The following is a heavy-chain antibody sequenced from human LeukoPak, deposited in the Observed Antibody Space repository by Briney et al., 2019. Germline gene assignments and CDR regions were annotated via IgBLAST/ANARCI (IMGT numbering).Heavy chain of an antibody. CDR2: ISYDGSNK. V-gene: IGHV3-30*18. J-gene: IGHJ4*02. CDR3: AKDRAAYLDY. Sequence: PGGSVRLSCAASGFTFSSYGMHWVRQAPGKGLEWVAVISYDGSNKYYADSVKGRFTISRDNSKNTLYLQMNSLRAEDTAVYYCAKDRAAYLDYWGQGTLVTVSS. CDR1: GFTFSSYG. D-gene: IGHD6-13*01.